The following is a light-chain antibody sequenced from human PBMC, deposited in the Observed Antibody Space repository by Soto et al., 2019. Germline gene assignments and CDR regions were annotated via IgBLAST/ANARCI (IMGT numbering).Light chain of an antibody. Sequence: QSALTQPPSASGSPGQSVTISCTGTSSDIDIYNYVSWYQPHPGKAPKLIISEVTKRPSGVPDRFAGSKSGNTASLTVSGLQAEDEADAYCSSNACSNTPYVFGTGTK. CDR3: SSNACSNTPYV. J-gene: IGLJ1*01. CDR2: EVT. CDR1: SSDIDIYNY. V-gene: IGLV2-8*01.